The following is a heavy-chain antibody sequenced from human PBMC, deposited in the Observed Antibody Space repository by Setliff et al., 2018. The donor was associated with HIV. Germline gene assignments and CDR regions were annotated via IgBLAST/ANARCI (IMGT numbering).Heavy chain of an antibody. J-gene: IGHJ4*01. CDR1: GESFSGYY. V-gene: IGHV4-34*01. CDR3: ARGAPYCNHGICHLFDY. Sequence: PSETLSLTCAVYGESFSGYYWSWIRQPAGKGPEWLGEINHSGRAKYNPSLKSRLTISVDTSKNQFSLRLSSVTAADTAVYYCARGAPYCNHGICHLFDYWGHGNLVTVSS. D-gene: IGHD2-8*01. CDR2: INHSGRA.